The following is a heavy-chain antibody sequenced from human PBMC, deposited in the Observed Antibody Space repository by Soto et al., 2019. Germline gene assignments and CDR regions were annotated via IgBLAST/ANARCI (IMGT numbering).Heavy chain of an antibody. J-gene: IGHJ4*02. CDR3: ANSRVSMVRGLIIIPNY. CDR1: GFTFRTYT. V-gene: IGHV3-23*01. D-gene: IGHD3-10*01. Sequence: GGSLRLSCISSGFTFRTYTMNWVRQAPGKGLEWVSAISGHGDATFYADSVKGRFTISRDNSKNTLYLHMNSLRAEDTALYYCANSRVSMVRGLIIIPNYWGQGTLVTVSS. CDR2: ISGHGDAT.